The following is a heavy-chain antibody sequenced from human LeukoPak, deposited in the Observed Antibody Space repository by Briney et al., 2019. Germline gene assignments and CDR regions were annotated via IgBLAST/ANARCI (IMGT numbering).Heavy chain of an antibody. D-gene: IGHD6-6*01. Sequence: SVKVSCKASGGTFSSYAISWVRQAPGQGLEWMGGIIPIFGTANYAQKFQGRVTITADESTSTAYMELSSLRSGDTAVYYCARGAARRGLAAFDIWGQGTMVTVSS. CDR3: ARGAARRGLAAFDI. CDR1: GGTFSSYA. V-gene: IGHV1-69*13. J-gene: IGHJ3*02. CDR2: IIPIFGTA.